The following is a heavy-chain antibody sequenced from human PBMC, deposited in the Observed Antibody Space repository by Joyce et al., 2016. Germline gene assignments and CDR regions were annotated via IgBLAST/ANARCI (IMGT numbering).Heavy chain of an antibody. Sequence: QVQLVESGGGVVQPGRSLRLSCAASGLTLSKYGVHWVRQAAGKGLEGVAVISYDGIYKYYADSVKGRFTISRENSKNTVFLEMNSLRAEDTAVYYCAKILAATYSSGWFLDYWGQGTLVTVSS. CDR1: GLTLSKYG. V-gene: IGHV3-30*18. D-gene: IGHD6-25*01. J-gene: IGHJ4*02. CDR2: ISYDGIYK. CDR3: AKILAATYSSGWFLDY.